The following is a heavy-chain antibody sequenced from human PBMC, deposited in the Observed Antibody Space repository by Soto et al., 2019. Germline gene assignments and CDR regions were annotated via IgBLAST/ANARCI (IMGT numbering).Heavy chain of an antibody. J-gene: IGHJ4*02. CDR1: GYTFTSYY. Sequence: ASVKVSCRASGYTFTSYYMHWVRQAPGQGLEWMGIINPSGGSTSYAQKFQGRVTMTRDTSTSTVYMELSSLRSEDTAVYYCARGGDGYNFYVLLLYWGQGALVTVSS. V-gene: IGHV1-46*01. CDR2: INPSGGST. CDR3: ARGGDGYNFYVLLLY. D-gene: IGHD5-12*01.